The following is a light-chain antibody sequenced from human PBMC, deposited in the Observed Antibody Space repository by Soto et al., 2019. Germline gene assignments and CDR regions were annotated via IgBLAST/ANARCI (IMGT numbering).Light chain of an antibody. V-gene: IGKV3-20*01. Sequence: ETVLTQSPGTLSLSPGERATLSCRASQSVNSNYLGWYQQKPGQAPRLLMDGASSRATGIPDRFSGSGSGTDFTLTISRLEPEDFVVYYCQQHGDSLTFGGGTKVDIK. CDR1: QSVNSNY. CDR3: QQHGDSLT. CDR2: GAS. J-gene: IGKJ4*01.